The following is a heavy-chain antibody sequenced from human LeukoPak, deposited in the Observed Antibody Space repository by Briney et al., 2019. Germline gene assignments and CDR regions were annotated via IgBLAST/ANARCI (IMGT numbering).Heavy chain of an antibody. J-gene: IGHJ4*02. CDR1: GFTFSSYS. V-gene: IGHV3-21*01. D-gene: IGHD2-21*02. Sequence: GGSLRPSFAASGFTFSSYSMNWVRQAPGKGLEWVSSISSSSSYIYYADSVKGRFTISRDNAKNSLYLQMNSLRAEDTAVYYCARDACGGDCNAYFDYWGQGTLVTVSS. CDR3: ARDACGGDCNAYFDY. CDR2: ISSSSSYI.